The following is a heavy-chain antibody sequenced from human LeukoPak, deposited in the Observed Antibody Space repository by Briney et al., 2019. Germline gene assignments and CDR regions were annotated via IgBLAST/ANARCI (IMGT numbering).Heavy chain of an antibody. CDR3: AREDGYSSGWYYFDY. D-gene: IGHD6-19*01. V-gene: IGHV3-53*01. CDR2: IYSGGST. CDR1: GFTVSSNY. Sequence: GGSLRLSCAASGFTVSSNYMSWVRQAPGKGLEWVSVIYSGGSTYYADSVKGRFTISRDNSKNTLYLQMNTLRAEETAVYYCAREDGYSSGWYYFDYWGQGTLVTVSS. J-gene: IGHJ4*02.